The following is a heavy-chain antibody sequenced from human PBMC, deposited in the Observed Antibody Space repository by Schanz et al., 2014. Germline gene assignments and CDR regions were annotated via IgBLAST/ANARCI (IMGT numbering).Heavy chain of an antibody. CDR3: AKDQLANYRGSGYNWFDP. V-gene: IGHV3-23*01. CDR1: GFTFSSYA. Sequence: EVHLLESGGGLVQPGGSLRLSCAASGFTFSSYAMSWVRQAPGKGLEWVSAISGSGGDTYYADSVKGRFSVSRDNSKNTLYLQMNSLRADDTAVYYCAKDQLANYRGSGYNWFDPWGQGTLVTVSS. J-gene: IGHJ5*02. D-gene: IGHD3-10*01. CDR2: ISGSGGDT.